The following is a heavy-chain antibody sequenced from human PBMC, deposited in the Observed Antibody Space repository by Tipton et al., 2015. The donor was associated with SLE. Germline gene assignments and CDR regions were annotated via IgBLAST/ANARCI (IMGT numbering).Heavy chain of an antibody. CDR1: GFTFNSFA. CDR3: AKPAFLEWLLDAFDS. Sequence: SLRLSCEASGFTFNSFAMNWVRQAPGKGLEWVSAISGENDNRYYADSVKGRFTVSRDNSKNTLYLQMNSLRVDDTAIYYCAKPAFLEWLLDAFDSWGQGTVVTVSS. J-gene: IGHJ3*02. CDR2: ISGENDNR. V-gene: IGHV3-23*01. D-gene: IGHD3-3*01.